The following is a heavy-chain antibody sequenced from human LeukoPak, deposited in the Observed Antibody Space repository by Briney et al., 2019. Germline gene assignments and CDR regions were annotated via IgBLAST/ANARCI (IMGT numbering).Heavy chain of an antibody. V-gene: IGHV4-34*01. J-gene: IGHJ4*02. CDR1: GGSFSGYY. CDR3: AREGNPKGLVPAAIDFRLDY. Sequence: SETLSLTCAVYGGSFSGYYWSWIRQPPGKGLEWIGEINHSGSTNYNPSPKSRVTISVDTSKNQFSLKLSSVTAADTAVYYCAREGNPKGLVPAAIDFRLDYWGQGTLVTVSS. D-gene: IGHD2-2*01. CDR2: INHSGST.